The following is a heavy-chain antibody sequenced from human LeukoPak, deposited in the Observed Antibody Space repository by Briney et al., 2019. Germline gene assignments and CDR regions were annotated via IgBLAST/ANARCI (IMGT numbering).Heavy chain of an antibody. D-gene: IGHD5-18*01. CDR3: ARHRGYSYHDY. Sequence: SETLSLTCTVSGGSISSYYWSWIRQPPGKGLEWIGYIYYSGSTYYNPSLKSRVTISVDTSKNQFSLKLSSVTAADTAVYYCARHRGYSYHDYWGQGTLVTVSS. CDR2: IYYSGST. CDR1: GGSISSYY. J-gene: IGHJ4*02. V-gene: IGHV4-59*08.